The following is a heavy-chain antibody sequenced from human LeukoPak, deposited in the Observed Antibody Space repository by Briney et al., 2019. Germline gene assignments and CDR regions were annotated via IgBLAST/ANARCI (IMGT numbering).Heavy chain of an antibody. CDR1: GFTFSSYE. CDR3: ARGPYSGYDPFDY. D-gene: IGHD5-12*01. V-gene: IGHV3-48*03. J-gene: IGHJ4*02. Sequence: GGSLRLSRAASGFTFSSYEMNWVRQAPGKGLEWVSYISSSGSTIYYADSVKGRFTISRDNAKNSLYLQMNSLRAEDTAVYYCARGPYSGYDPFDYWGQGTLVTVSS. CDR2: ISSSGSTI.